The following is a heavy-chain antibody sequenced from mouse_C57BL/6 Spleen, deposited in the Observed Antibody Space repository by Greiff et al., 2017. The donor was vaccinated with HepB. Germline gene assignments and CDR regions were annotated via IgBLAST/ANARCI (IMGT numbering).Heavy chain of an antibody. Sequence: VQLQQSGAELVRPGASVKMSCTASGYTFTGYSMHWVKQRPGQGLEWIGYINPSSGYTKYTQKFKGKATLTADKSSSTAYMQLSSLTSEDAAAYDCARGPNWYLDDWGKGTTVTVSS. CDR1: GYTFTGYS. V-gene: IGHV1-4*01. J-gene: IGHJ1*03. CDR3: ARGPNWYLDD. CDR2: INPSSGYT.